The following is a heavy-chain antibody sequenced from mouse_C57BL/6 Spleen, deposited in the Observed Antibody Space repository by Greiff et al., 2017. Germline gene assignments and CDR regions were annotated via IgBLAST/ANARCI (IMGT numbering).Heavy chain of an antibody. V-gene: IGHV1-52*01. CDR1: GYTFTSYW. CDR3: ARRGVYYYAMYY. CDR2: IDPSDSET. J-gene: IGHJ4*01. Sequence: QVQLQQPGAELVRPGSSVKLSCKASGYTFTSYWMHWVKQRPIQGLEWIGNIDPSDSETHYNQKFKDKATLTVDKSSSTAYMQLSSLTSEDSAVYYGARRGVYYYAMYYWGQGTSATVPS. D-gene: IGHD6-2*01.